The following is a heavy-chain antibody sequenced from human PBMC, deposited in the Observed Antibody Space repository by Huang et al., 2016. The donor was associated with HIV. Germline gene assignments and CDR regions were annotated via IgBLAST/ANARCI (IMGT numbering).Heavy chain of an antibody. CDR3: ARGQGGYYYYYMDV. J-gene: IGHJ6*03. CDR1: GDSFSGYY. V-gene: IGHV4-34*01. CDR2: INHSEST. Sequence: QVQLQQWGAGLLRPSETLSLTCAVYGDSFSGYYGTWIRQPPGKGLEWIGEINHSESTNYNPALKSRVTISVDTSRNQFSLTLTSVTAADTAVYYCARGQGGYYYYYMDVWGKGTTVTVSS.